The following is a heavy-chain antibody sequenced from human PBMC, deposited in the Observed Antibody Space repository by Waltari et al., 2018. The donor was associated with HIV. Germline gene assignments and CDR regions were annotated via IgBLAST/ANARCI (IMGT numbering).Heavy chain of an antibody. CDR3: ARGYCSSRACYTGSWFDP. CDR2: VYYSWRT. CDR1: GGSISSNSYY. J-gene: IGHJ5*02. D-gene: IGHD2-8*01. Sequence: QLQLQESGPGLVKPSETVSLICTVSGGSISSNSYYWGWIRQPPGKGLEWIWSVYYSWRTYYNPSLKSRVTISVDTPKNHFSLKLTSMTATDSAVYYCARGYCSSRACYTGSWFDPWGQGTLVTVSS. V-gene: IGHV4-39*02.